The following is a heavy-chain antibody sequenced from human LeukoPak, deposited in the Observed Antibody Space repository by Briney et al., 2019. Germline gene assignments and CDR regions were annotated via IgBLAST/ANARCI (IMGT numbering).Heavy chain of an antibody. D-gene: IGHD5-12*01. CDR2: INPNSGDT. CDR3: ASVVATGGY. CDR1: GYTFIGYY. J-gene: IGHJ4*02. Sequence: ASVKVSCKASGYTFIGYYMHWVRQAPGQGLEWMGLINPNSGDTNYAQNFQGRVTMTRDTSISTAYMELSRLRSDDTAVYYCASVVATGGYWGQGTLVTVSS. V-gene: IGHV1-2*02.